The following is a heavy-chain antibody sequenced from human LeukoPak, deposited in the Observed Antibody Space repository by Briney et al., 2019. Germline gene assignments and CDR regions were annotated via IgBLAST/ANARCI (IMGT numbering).Heavy chain of an antibody. Sequence: GGSLRLSCAASGFTFSSYSMNWVRQAPGKGLEWVSFIYSGGNTHYSDSVKGRFTISRDNSRNTLYLQMNSLRAEDTAVYYCARRAGEYSHPYDYWGQGTLVTVSS. V-gene: IGHV3-53*01. D-gene: IGHD4-17*01. CDR2: IYSGGNT. J-gene: IGHJ4*02. CDR1: GFTFSSYS. CDR3: ARRAGEYSHPYDY.